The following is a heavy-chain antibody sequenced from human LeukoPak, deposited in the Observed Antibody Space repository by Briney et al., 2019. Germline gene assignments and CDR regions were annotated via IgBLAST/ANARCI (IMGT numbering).Heavy chain of an antibody. D-gene: IGHD3-16*02. CDR2: ISSSGMTK. CDR3: ARDGRSRGLSHVNFDY. V-gene: IGHV3-48*03. J-gene: IGHJ4*02. Sequence: GGSLRLSCAASGFPFSSYEMNWVRQAPGKGLEWVSYISSSGMTKYYAVSVKGRFTMSRDNAKNSLYLQLDSLRAEDTAVYYCARDGRSRGLSHVNFDYWGQGILVTVSS. CDR1: GFPFSSYE.